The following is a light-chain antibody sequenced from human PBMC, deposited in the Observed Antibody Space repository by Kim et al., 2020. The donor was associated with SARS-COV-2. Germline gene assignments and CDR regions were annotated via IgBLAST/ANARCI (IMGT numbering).Light chain of an antibody. V-gene: IGLV1-40*01. CDR1: SSNIGAGYD. Sequence: QRVTISCTGSSSNIGAGYDVHWYQQLPGTAPKLLIYGNSNRPSGVPDRFSGSKSGTSTSLAITGLQAEDEADYYCQSYDSSLSGYVFGTGTKVTVL. J-gene: IGLJ1*01. CDR3: QSYDSSLSGYV. CDR2: GNS.